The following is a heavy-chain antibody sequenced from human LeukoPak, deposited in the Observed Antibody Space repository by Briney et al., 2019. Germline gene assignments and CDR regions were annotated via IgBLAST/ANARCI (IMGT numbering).Heavy chain of an antibody. CDR3: VKDLHSSIAAVGSNWFDP. D-gene: IGHD6-13*01. Sequence: GGSLRLSCSASGVTFSTYAMHWVRQAPGQGLEYVSAISSNGGSRYYADSVKGRFTISRDNSKNTLYLQMSSLRAEDTAVYYCVKDLHSSIAAVGSNWFDPWGQGTLVTVSS. J-gene: IGHJ5*02. CDR1: GVTFSTYA. V-gene: IGHV3-64D*06. CDR2: ISSNGGSR.